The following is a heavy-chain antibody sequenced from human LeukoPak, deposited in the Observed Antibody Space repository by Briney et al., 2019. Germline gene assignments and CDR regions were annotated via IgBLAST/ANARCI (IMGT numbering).Heavy chain of an antibody. J-gene: IGHJ5*02. V-gene: IGHV4-39*07. D-gene: IGHD3-10*01. CDR1: GASISSSGYY. CDR2: IYYSGST. Sequence: SETLSLTCTVSGASISSSGYYWGWVRQPPGKGLEWIGSIYYSGSTYYNPSLKTRVTISVDTSKNQFSLKLSSVTAADTAVYYCARDLYGSGSYYWFDPWGQGTLVTVSS. CDR3: ARDLYGSGSYYWFDP.